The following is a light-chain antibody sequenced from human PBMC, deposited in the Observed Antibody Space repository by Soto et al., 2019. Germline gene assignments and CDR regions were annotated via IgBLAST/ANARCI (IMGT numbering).Light chain of an antibody. Sequence: IQLTQSPSSLSASVGDRVTITCRASQGISSYLAWYQQKPGKAPKLLIYAASTLQSGVPSRFSGSRSGTDFTLTISSLQPADFAAYDWQQFNSYPFTFGPGTKVDIK. CDR3: QQFNSYPFT. J-gene: IGKJ3*01. CDR1: QGISSY. V-gene: IGKV1-9*01. CDR2: AAS.